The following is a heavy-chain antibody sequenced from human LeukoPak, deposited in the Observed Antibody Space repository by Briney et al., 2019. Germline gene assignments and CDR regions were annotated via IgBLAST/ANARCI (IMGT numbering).Heavy chain of an antibody. CDR1: GGSISSYY. D-gene: IGHD3-3*01. V-gene: IGHV4-59*01. J-gene: IGHJ5*02. CDR3: ARGQTHDFWSGYYQSWFDP. CDR2: IYYSGST. Sequence: PSETLSLTCTVSGGSISSYYWSWIRQPPGKGLEWIGYIYYSGSTNYNPSLKSRVTISVDTSKNQFSLKLSSVTAADTAVYYCARGQTHDFWSGYYQSWFDPWGQGTLVTVSS.